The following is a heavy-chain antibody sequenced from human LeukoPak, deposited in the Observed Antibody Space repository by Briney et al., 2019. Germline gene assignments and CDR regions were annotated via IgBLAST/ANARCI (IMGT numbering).Heavy chain of an antibody. V-gene: IGHV3-30-3*02. CDR3: AKNYESGRGVPYGMDV. D-gene: IGHD3-10*01. CDR2: ISYDGSNK. Sequence: GRSLRLSCAASGFTFSSYAMHWVRQAPAKGLEWVAVISYDGSNKYYAESVKGRFTISRDNSKNTLYLQMSSLRDEDTAVYYCAKNYESGRGVPYGMDVRGQGATVTVSS. J-gene: IGHJ6*02. CDR1: GFTFSSYA.